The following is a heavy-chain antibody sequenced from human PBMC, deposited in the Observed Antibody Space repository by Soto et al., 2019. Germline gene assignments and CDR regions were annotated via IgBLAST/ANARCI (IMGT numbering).Heavy chain of an antibody. CDR3: ARENYGDYERSYFDY. J-gene: IGHJ4*02. V-gene: IGHV4-59*01. CDR2: IYYSGST. Sequence: PSETLSLTCTVSGGSISSYYWSWIRQPPWKGLEWIGYIYYSGSTNYNPSLKSRVTISVDTSKNQFSLKLSSVTAADTAVYYCARENYGDYERSYFDYWGQGTLVTVSS. D-gene: IGHD4-17*01. CDR1: GGSISSYY.